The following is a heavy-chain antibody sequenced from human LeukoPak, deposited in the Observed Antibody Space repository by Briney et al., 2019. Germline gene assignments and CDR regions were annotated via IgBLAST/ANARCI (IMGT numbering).Heavy chain of an antibody. V-gene: IGHV4-34*01. CDR3: AREGLRDSSTSSLVDP. CDR1: GGSFSGYY. CDR2: INHSGST. J-gene: IGHJ5*02. D-gene: IGHD2-2*01. Sequence: SETLSLTCAVYGGSFSGYYWSWIRLPPGKGLEWIGEINHSGSTNYNPSLKSRVTISVDTSKNQFSLKLSSVTAADTAVYYCAREGLRDSSTSSLVDPWGQGTLVTVSS.